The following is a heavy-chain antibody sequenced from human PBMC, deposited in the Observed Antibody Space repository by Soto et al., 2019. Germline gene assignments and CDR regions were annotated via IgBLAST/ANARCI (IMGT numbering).Heavy chain of an antibody. D-gene: IGHD6-19*01. CDR2: IYYTGST. CDR1: GGSISDTSYY. CDR3: ARHLEQWLVRYLYFDH. Sequence: QLQLQESGPGLVKPSETLSLTCTVSGGSISDTSYYWGWIRQPPGKGLEWIGSIYYTGSTYYNPSLKSRVTISVDTSKNQFSLKLTSVTAADTAVYFCARHLEQWLVRYLYFDHWGQGTLVTVSS. V-gene: IGHV4-39*01. J-gene: IGHJ4*02.